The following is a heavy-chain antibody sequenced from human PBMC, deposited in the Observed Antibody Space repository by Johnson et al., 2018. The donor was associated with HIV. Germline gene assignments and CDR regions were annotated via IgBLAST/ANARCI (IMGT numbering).Heavy chain of an antibody. CDR2: ISSSGSTI. Sequence: QMLLVESGGGLVKPGGSLRLSCAASGFIFSDYYMSWIRQAPGKGLEWVSYISSSGSTIYYADSVKGRFTISRDNSKNTLYLQVTSLRAEDTAVYYCAKPPSMGADAFDIWGQGTVVTVSS. J-gene: IGHJ3*02. CDR1: GFIFSDYY. V-gene: IGHV3-11*04. D-gene: IGHD3-16*01. CDR3: AKPPSMGADAFDI.